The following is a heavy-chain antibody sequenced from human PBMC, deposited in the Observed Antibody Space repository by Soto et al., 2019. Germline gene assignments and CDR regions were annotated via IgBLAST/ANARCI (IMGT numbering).Heavy chain of an antibody. CDR3: TRANWYSEY. J-gene: IGHJ4*02. CDR1: GGSISNHY. CDR2: IYYNGNT. V-gene: IGHV4-59*11. D-gene: IGHD7-27*01. Sequence: QVQLQESGPGLVKPSETLSLTCTVSGGSISNHYWSWIRQPPGKGLEWIGYIYYNGNTNYNPSLKSRCTMSVDTSKNQISLKLSSVTAADTAVYYCTRANWYSEYWGQGTLVTVSS.